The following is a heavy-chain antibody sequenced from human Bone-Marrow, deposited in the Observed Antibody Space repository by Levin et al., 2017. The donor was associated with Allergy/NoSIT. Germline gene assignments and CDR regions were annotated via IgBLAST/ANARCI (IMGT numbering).Heavy chain of an antibody. Sequence: GASVKVSCAASGFTFSSFAMNWVRQAPGKGLEWVSGINTSGETYDADSVKGRFTISRDNSKNTLYLQMNSLRAEDTAVYYCAFGCSFDYWGRGTLVTISS. J-gene: IGHJ4*02. D-gene: IGHD6-19*01. CDR1: GFTFSSFA. CDR3: AFGCSFDY. V-gene: IGHV3-23*01. CDR2: INTSGET.